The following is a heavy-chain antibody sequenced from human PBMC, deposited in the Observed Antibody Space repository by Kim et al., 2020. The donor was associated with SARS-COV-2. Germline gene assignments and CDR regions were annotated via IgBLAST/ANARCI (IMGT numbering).Heavy chain of an antibody. J-gene: IGHJ4*02. CDR1: GFTFSSYG. Sequence: GGSLRLSCAASGFTFSSYGMHWVRQAPGKGLEWVAVILYDGSNKYYADSVKGRFTISRDNSKNTLYLQMNSLRAEDTAVYYCARVGAPVNNDILTGYATFPFDYWGQGTLVTVSS. D-gene: IGHD3-9*01. CDR3: ARVGAPVNNDILTGYATFPFDY. V-gene: IGHV3-33*01. CDR2: ILYDGSNK.